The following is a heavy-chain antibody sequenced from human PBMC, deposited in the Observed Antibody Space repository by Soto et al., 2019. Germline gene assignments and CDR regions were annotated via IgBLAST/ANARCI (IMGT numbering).Heavy chain of an antibody. V-gene: IGHV4-59*01. CDR2: IYYSGST. Sequence: SETLSVTCTVSGGSISSYYWSWIRQPPGKGLEWIGYIYYSGSTNYNPSLKSRVTISVDTSKNQFSLKLSSVTAADTAVYYCARGGITMVRGVIYYYYGMDVWGQGTTVTVSS. J-gene: IGHJ6*02. CDR3: ARGGITMVRGVIYYYYGMDV. CDR1: GGSISSYY. D-gene: IGHD3-10*01.